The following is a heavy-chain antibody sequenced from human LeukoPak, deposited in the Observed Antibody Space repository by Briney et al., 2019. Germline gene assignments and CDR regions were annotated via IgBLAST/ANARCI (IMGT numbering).Heavy chain of an antibody. Sequence: GASVKVSCKASGYTFTSYYMHWVRQAPGQGLEWMGIINPSGGSTSYAQKFQGRVTMTRDTSTSTVYMELSSLRSEDTAVYYCARRYYGGYQTPYFDCWGQGTLVTVSS. D-gene: IGHD4-17*01. V-gene: IGHV1-46*01. CDR1: GYTFTSYY. J-gene: IGHJ4*02. CDR2: INPSGGST. CDR3: ARRYYGGYQTPYFDC.